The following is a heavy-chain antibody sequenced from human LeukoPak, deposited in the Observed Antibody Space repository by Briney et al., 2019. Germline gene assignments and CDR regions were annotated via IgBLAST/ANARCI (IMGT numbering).Heavy chain of an antibody. CDR3: ARGRAYHDSTGYWY. J-gene: IGHJ4*02. CDR2: IYYSGST. CDR1: SGSMSSYY. V-gene: IGHV4-59*01. Sequence: SETLSLACTVSSGSMSSYYWIWIRQPPGKGLEWIGYIYYSGSTSYNPSLKSRVTISVDTSKNQFSLRLSSVTAADTAVYYCARGRAYHDSTGYWYWGQGTLVTVSS. D-gene: IGHD3-22*01.